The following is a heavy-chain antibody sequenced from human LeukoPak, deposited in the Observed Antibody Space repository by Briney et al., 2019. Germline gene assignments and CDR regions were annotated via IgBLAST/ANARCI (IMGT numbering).Heavy chain of an antibody. CDR1: GGSISSSSYY. CDR2: IYYSGST. CDR3: ARDIFDGSGSYYNVRYNWFDP. V-gene: IGHV4-39*07. Sequence: SETLSLTCTVSGGSISSSSYYWGWIRQPPGKGLEWIGSIYYSGSTYYNPSLKSRVTISVDTSKNQFSLKLSSVTAADTAVYYYARDIFDGSGSYYNVRYNWFDPWGQGTLVTVSS. J-gene: IGHJ5*02. D-gene: IGHD3-10*01.